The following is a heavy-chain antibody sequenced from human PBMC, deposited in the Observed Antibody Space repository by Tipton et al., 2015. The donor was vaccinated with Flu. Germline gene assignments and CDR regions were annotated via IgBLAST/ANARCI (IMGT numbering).Heavy chain of an antibody. CDR1: GGSISSYY. CDR2: IYYSGST. V-gene: IGHV4-59*08. CDR3: ARQNGWFDP. Sequence: LRLSCTVSGGSISSYYWSWIRQPPGKGLEWIGYIYYSGSTNYNPSLKSRVTISVDTSKNQFSLKLSSVTAADTAVYYCARQNGWFDPWGQGTLVTVSS. D-gene: IGHD2-8*01. J-gene: IGHJ5*02.